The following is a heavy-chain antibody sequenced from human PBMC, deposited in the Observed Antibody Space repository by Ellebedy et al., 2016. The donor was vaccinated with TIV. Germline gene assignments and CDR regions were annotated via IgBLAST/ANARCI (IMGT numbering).Heavy chain of an antibody. CDR2: INSDGSRS. V-gene: IGHV3-74*01. CDR3: ARDGIVGGPTEYYFDS. Sequence: GESLKISCAASGFSFSNYAMSWVRQAPGKGLVWVSRINSDGSRSTYADSVKGRFTISRDNAKNTLYVQMNSLRAEDTAVYYCARDGIVGGPTEYYFDSWGQGTLVTVSS. CDR1: GFSFSNYA. D-gene: IGHD1-26*01. J-gene: IGHJ4*02.